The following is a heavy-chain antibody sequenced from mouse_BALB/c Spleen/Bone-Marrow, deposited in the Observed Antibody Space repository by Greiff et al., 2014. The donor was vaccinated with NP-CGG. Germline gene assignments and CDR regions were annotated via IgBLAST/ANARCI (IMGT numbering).Heavy chain of an antibody. Sequence: VQLEQSGPELVRPGVSVKISCKGSGYTLTDYAMHWVKQSHAKSLEWIGVISTYFGNTNYNQKFKGKATMTVDKSSSTAYMELARLAAEDSAIYSCARRGYGSSPFDYWGQGTTLTVSS. D-gene: IGHD1-1*01. J-gene: IGHJ2*01. CDR1: GYTLTDYA. V-gene: IGHV1-67*01. CDR2: ISTYFGNT. CDR3: ARRGYGSSPFDY.